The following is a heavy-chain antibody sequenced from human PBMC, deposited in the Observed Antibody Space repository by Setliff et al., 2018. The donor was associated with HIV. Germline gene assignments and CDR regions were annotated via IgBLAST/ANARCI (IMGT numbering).Heavy chain of an antibody. D-gene: IGHD3-10*01. CDR3: AKDKGQKYADY. Sequence: SCKASGYTFTGYYMHWVRQAPGKGLEWVAVISYDGSDKYYVDAVKGRFTISRDNSKNTLYLQMNSLRAEDTAVYYCAKDKGQKYADYWGQGTMVTVSS. CDR2: ISYDGSDK. V-gene: IGHV3-30*01. J-gene: IGHJ4*02. CDR1: GYTFTGYY.